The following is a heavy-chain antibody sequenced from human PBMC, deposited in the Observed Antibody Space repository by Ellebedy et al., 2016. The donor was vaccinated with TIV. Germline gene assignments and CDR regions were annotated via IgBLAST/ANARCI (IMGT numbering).Heavy chain of an antibody. CDR2: ITNTGSHT. CDR3: GRAREPGYFAYYYYGMDV. V-gene: IGHV3-11*01. CDR1: GFIFGDYY. Sequence: GESLKISCAASGFIFGDYYMSWVRQAPGQGLEWVSYITNTGSHTYYADSVKGRITVARDDAKNSVFLQMNSLRAEDTAVYYCGRAREPGYFAYYYYGMDVWGQGTTVTVSS. J-gene: IGHJ6*02. D-gene: IGHD3-9*01.